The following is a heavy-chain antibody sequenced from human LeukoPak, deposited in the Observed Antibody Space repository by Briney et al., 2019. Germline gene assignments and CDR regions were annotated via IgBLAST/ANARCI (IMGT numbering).Heavy chain of an antibody. V-gene: IGHV3-23*01. Sequence: GGSLRLSCAASGFTFSSYAMSWVRQAPGKGLEWVSAISGSGGSTYYVDSVKGRFTISRDNSKNTLYLQMNSLRAEDTAVYYCAKGRSSGWYYFDYWGQGTLVTVSS. CDR3: AKGRSSGWYYFDY. D-gene: IGHD6-19*01. CDR1: GFTFSSYA. CDR2: ISGSGGST. J-gene: IGHJ4*02.